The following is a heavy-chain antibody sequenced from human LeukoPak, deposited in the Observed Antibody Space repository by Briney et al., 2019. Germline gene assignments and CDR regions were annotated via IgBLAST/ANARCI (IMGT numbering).Heavy chain of an antibody. CDR2: INPKSCGT. V-gene: IGHV1-2*02. CDR1: GYTFTGYY. CDR3: AREFYSGTYFY. J-gene: IGHJ4*02. D-gene: IGHD1-26*01. Sequence: ASVTVSCKASGYTFTGYYIHWVRQAPGQGLEWMGWINPKSCGTNYAQKFQGRVTMTRRTSISTAYMELSRLTSDDTAVYYCAREFYSGTYFYWGQGTLVTVSS.